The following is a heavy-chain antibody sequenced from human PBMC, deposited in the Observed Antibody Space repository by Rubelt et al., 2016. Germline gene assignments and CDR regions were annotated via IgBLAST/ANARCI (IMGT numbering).Heavy chain of an antibody. CDR2: ISYDGSNK. CDR3: ARVAYYFDSSEGAYFDY. V-gene: IGHV3-30*04. J-gene: IGHJ4*02. Sequence: QLVESGGGVVQPGKSLRLSCAASGFTFSSFAMHWVRQAPGKGLEWVAVISYDGSNKDYADSVKGRFTISRDNSKNTLYLQMNSLRPEDTAVYYCARVAYYFDSSEGAYFDYWGQGTLVTVSS. CDR1: GFTFSSFA. D-gene: IGHD3-22*01.